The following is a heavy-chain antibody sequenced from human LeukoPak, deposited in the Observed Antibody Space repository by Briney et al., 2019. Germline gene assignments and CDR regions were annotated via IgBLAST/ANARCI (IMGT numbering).Heavy chain of an antibody. CDR1: GFTFSSYA. V-gene: IGHV3-23*01. Sequence: PGGSLRLSCAAPGFTFSSYAMSWVRQAPGKGLEWVSAISGSGGSTYYADSVKGRFTISRDNSKNTLYLQMNSLRAEDTAVYYCAKDLLKVVLAYCGGDCYPGAFDIWGQGTMVTVSS. CDR2: ISGSGGST. J-gene: IGHJ3*02. D-gene: IGHD2-21*02. CDR3: AKDLLKVVLAYCGGDCYPGAFDI.